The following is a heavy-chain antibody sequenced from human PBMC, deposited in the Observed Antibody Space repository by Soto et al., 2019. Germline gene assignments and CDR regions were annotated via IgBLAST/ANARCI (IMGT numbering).Heavy chain of an antibody. J-gene: IGHJ6*04. CDR3: ARGWFGPEV. D-gene: IGHD3-10*01. V-gene: IGHV3-74*01. CDR1: GFTLSGRS. Sequence: EVQLVESGGGLVQPGGSLRLSCAASGFTLSGRSMHWVRQAPGKGLVWVSGIDNAGTDSTYADSVKGRFTSSRDNAKNMLYLQMNSLRGEDTAVYYCARGWFGPEVWGKGNRVTVSS. CDR2: IDNAGTDS.